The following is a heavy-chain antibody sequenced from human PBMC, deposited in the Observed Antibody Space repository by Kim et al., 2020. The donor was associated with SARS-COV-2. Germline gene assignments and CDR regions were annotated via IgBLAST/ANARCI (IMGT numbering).Heavy chain of an antibody. CDR1: GFPFHIYA. J-gene: IGHJ3*02. CDR2: MGGSDYDR. D-gene: IGHD4-17*01. CDR3: VKDFSSMNGVSDPFDI. V-gene: IGHV3-23*01. Sequence: GGSLRLSCVGSGFPFHIYAMTWVRQAPGKGLEWVSTMGGSDYDRFYAGSVEGRFSISRDNSKNAVYLQMHSLRAEDTAVYYCVKDFSSMNGVSDPFDIWGQGTMVTVSS.